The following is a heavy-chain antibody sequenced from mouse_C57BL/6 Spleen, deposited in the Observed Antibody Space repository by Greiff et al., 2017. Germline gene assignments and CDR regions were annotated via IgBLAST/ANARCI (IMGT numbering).Heavy chain of an antibody. CDR2: IDPETGGT. J-gene: IGHJ2*01. Sequence: VQLQQFGAELVRPGASVTLSCKASGYTFTDYEMHWVKQTPVHGLEWIGAIDPETGGTAYNQKFKGKAILTADKSSSTAYMELRSLTSEDSAVYYCTRQAYYSFDYWGQGTTLTVSS. V-gene: IGHV1-15*01. CDR3: TRQAYYSFDY. D-gene: IGHD2-10*01. CDR1: GYTFTDYE.